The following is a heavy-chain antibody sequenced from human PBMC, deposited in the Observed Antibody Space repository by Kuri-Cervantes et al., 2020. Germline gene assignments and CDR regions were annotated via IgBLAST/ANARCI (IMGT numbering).Heavy chain of an antibody. V-gene: IGHV3-66*01. CDR1: GFTVSSNY. CDR3: ARDLAPLSYYYYGMDV. CDR2: IYSGGST. Sequence: GESLKISCAASGFTVSSNYMSWVRQAPGKGLEWVSVIYSGGSTYYADSVKGRFIISRDYSKNTLYLQMNSLRAEDTAVYYCARDLAPLSYYYYGMDVWGQGTTVTVSS. J-gene: IGHJ6*02. D-gene: IGHD2/OR15-2a*01.